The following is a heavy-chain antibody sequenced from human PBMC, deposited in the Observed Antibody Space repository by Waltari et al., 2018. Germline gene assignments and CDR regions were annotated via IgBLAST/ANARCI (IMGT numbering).Heavy chain of an antibody. Sequence: EVQLVQSGGGLVQPGGSLRLSCLVAGFGVPTNYMTWVRQAPGKGLEWVSTMYSGGSTYYADSVKGRLTISRDTSTNMVYLHMTNLRVEDTAVYYCATDRMSTTAFDYWGQGTLVTVSS. CDR1: GFGVPTNY. D-gene: IGHD1-1*01. CDR3: ATDRMSTTAFDY. J-gene: IGHJ4*02. V-gene: IGHV3-66*01. CDR2: MYSGGST.